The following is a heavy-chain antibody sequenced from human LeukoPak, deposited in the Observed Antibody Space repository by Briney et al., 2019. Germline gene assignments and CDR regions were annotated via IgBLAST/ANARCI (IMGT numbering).Heavy chain of an antibody. CDR1: GFTFSDYY. CDR2: ISSSGSTI. V-gene: IGHV3-11*01. J-gene: IGHJ6*02. D-gene: IGHD5-18*01. Sequence: PGGSLRLSCAASGFTFSDYYMSWIRQAPGKGLEWVSYISSSGSTIYYADSVKGRFTISRDNAKNSPYLQMNSLRAEDTAVYYCAREQLDYYYYGMDVWGQGTTVTVSS. CDR3: AREQLDYYYYGMDV.